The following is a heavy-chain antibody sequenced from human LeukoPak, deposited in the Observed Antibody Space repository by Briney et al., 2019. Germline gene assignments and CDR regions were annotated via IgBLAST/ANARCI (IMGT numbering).Heavy chain of an antibody. D-gene: IGHD2-8*01. J-gene: IGHJ4*02. CDR1: GGSISSSSYY. Sequence: PSETLSLTCTVSGGSISSSSYYWGWIRQPPGKGLEWIGSIYYSGSTYYNPSLKSRVTISVDTSKNQFSLKLSSVTAADTAVYYCARTPPIVLMANDYWGQGTLVTVSS. CDR2: IYYSGST. CDR3: ARTPPIVLMANDY. V-gene: IGHV4-39*07.